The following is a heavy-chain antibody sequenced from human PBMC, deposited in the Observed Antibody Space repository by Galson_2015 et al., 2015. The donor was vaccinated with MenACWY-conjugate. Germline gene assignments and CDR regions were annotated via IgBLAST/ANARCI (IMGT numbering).Heavy chain of an antibody. CDR3: ARGWGWLPES. J-gene: IGHJ5*02. D-gene: IGHD2-15*01. Sequence: ETLSLTCSVSGGSLSDSYWKWIRQPPGEGLEWIGHIHYSGSTNYNPSLKSRVLISIDTSKNQFTLRLSSVTAADTAVYYCARGWGWLPESWGQGTLVTVSS. CDR1: GGSLSDSY. V-gene: IGHV4-59*01. CDR2: IHYSGST.